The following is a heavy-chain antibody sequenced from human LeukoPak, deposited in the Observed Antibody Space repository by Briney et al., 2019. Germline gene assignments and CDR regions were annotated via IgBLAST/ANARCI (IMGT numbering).Heavy chain of an antibody. Sequence: GGSLSLSCAASGFYFRDHWMDWVRQAPGKGLEWVGHIKTDGSETYYLDSLKGRISISRDNTNNALYLQMNSLRVEDTAVYYCVKNDGWFHLAQWGQGTLVTVSS. CDR1: GFYFRDHW. V-gene: IGHV3-7*03. D-gene: IGHD6-19*01. CDR2: IKTDGSET. J-gene: IGHJ4*02. CDR3: VKNDGWFHLAQ.